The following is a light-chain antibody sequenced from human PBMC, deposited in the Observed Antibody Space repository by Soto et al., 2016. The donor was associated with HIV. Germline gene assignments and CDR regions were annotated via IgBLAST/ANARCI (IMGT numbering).Light chain of an antibody. Sequence: SYELTQPPSVSVAPGKTARITCGGNNIGSESVHWYQQKPGQAPVLVVYDDSDRPSGIPERFSGSNSGSTATLTISRVEAGDEADYYCQVWDSSDDHVVFGGGTKLDRP. J-gene: IGLJ2*01. V-gene: IGLV3-21*03. CDR2: DDS. CDR1: NIGSES. CDR3: QVWDSSDDHVV.